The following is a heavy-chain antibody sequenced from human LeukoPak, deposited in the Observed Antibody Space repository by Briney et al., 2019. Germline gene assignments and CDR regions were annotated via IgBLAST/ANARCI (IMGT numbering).Heavy chain of an antibody. CDR3: ARDLGSPWAYFDY. D-gene: IGHD7-27*01. CDR2: INAGNGNT. J-gene: IGHJ4*02. V-gene: IGHV1-3*01. CDR1: GYTFTRYA. Sequence: ASVNVSCKASGYTFTRYAMHWVRQAPGQRLAWMGWINAGNGNTKYSQKFQGRVTITRDTSASTAYMELSSLRSEDTAVYYCARDLGSPWAYFDYWGQGTLVTVSS.